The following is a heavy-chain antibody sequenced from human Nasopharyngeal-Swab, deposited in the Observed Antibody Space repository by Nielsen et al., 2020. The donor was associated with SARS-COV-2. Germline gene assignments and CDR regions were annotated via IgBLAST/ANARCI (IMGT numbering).Heavy chain of an antibody. D-gene: IGHD5-24*01. J-gene: IGHJ6*02. CDR3: AKDVRMADHYYHGMDA. V-gene: IGHV3-33*03. Sequence: SLRLSCATSGFTFSNYGMHWVRQAPGKGLEWVAVTWYDGSNTYYGDSVKGRFTISRDDSKNTHYLQMNSLRPEDTAVYYCAKDVRMADHYYHGMDAWGQGTTVTVSS. CDR2: TWYDGSNT. CDR1: GFTFSNYG.